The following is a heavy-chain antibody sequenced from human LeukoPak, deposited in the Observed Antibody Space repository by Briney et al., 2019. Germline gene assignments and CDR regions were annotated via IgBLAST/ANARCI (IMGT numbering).Heavy chain of an antibody. J-gene: IGHJ4*02. CDR2: ISAYNGNT. V-gene: IGHV1-18*01. CDR1: RYPVTTYG. CDR3: ARVRYGDYCDFDY. Sequence: ASVKASYKASRYPVTTYGVIWVRQAPGQGGGWRGGISAYNGNTNYAQKLQGRVTMTTDTSTSTAYMELRSLRSDDTAVYYCARVRYGDYCDFDYWGQGTLVTVSS. D-gene: IGHD4-17*01.